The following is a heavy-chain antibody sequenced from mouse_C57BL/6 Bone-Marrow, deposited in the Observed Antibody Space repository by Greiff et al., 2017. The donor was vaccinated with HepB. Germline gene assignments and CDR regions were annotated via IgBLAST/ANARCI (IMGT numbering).Heavy chain of an antibody. J-gene: IGHJ4*01. CDR2: IYPRSGNT. D-gene: IGHD2-3*01. Sequence: QVHVKQSGAELARPGASVKLSCKASGYTFTSYGISWVKQRTGQGLEWIGEIYPRSGNTYYNEKFKGKATLTADKSSSTAYMELRSLTSEDSAVYFCARDGYYERRMDYWGQGTSVTVSS. V-gene: IGHV1-81*01. CDR1: GYTFTSYG. CDR3: ARDGYYERRMDY.